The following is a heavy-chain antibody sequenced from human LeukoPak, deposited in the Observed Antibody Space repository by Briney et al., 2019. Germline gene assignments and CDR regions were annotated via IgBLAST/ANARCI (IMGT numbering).Heavy chain of an antibody. CDR2: IYYGGST. V-gene: IGHV4-39*01. CDR3: ARTYNTYYFDY. J-gene: IGHJ4*02. D-gene: IGHD1-14*01. Sequence: SETLSLTCTVSGGSMSSSSYYWGWIRQPPGKGLEWIGSIYYGGSTYYNPSLKSRVTISVDTSKNQFSLKLSSVTAADTAVYYCARTYNTYYFDYWGQGTLVTVSS. CDR1: GGSMSSSSYY.